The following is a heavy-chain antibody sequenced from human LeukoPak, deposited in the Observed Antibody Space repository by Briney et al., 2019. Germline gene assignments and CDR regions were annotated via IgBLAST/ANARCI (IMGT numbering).Heavy chain of an antibody. D-gene: IGHD3-3*01. J-gene: IGHJ3*02. CDR1: GHTFTSYG. Sequence: ASVKVSCKASGHTFTSYGISWVRQAPGQGLEWMGWISACNGNTNYAQKLQGRVTMTTDTSTSTAYMELRSLRSDDTAVYYCARVLSAITIFGVVIKSAFDIWGQGTMVTVSS. V-gene: IGHV1-18*01. CDR3: ARVLSAITIFGVVIKSAFDI. CDR2: ISACNGNT.